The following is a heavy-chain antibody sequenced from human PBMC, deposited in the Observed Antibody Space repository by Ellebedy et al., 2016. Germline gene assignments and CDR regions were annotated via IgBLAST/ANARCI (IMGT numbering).Heavy chain of an antibody. J-gene: IGHJ4*02. CDR3: ARGVVVGAITFDN. Sequence: SETLSLXCTVSGGSVSSGSYYWSWIRQPPGKGLEWLAYIYYTGSTNYNPSLKSRVTISADTSKNQFSLKMSSVTAADTAVYYCARGVVVGAITFDNWGQGTLVTVSS. CDR1: GGSVSSGSYY. CDR2: IYYTGST. D-gene: IGHD1-26*01. V-gene: IGHV4-61*01.